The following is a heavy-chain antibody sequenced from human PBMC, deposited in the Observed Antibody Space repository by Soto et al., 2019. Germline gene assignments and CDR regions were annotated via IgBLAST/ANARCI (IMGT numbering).Heavy chain of an antibody. Sequence: GASVKVSFKASGFTFTSSAVQWVRQARGQRLEWIGWIVVGSGNTNYAQKFQERVTITRDMSTSTAYMELSSLRSEDTAVYYCAAGFTNDREGPLITMVRGVPLPGYWGQGTLVTVSS. V-gene: IGHV1-58*01. D-gene: IGHD3-10*01. CDR1: GFTFTSSA. J-gene: IGHJ4*02. CDR2: IVVGSGNT. CDR3: AAGFTNDREGPLITMVRGVPLPGY.